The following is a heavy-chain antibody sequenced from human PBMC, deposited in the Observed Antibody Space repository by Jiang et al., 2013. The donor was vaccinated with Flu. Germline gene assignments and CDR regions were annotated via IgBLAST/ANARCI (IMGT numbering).Heavy chain of an antibody. CDR1: GYTFSRCA. V-gene: IGHV7-4-1*02. CDR2: IDTNTGKA. CDR3: ARGDDSGGTFSGGDY. Sequence: QSGSELKKPGASVKVSCKASGYTFSRCAMNWVRQAPGHGLEWMGFIDTNTGKATYAQDFRGRFVFSLDTSVSTAYLQISGLKAEDTAVYYCARGDDSGGTFSGGDYWGQGTLVTVSS. D-gene: IGHD3-10*01. J-gene: IGHJ4*02.